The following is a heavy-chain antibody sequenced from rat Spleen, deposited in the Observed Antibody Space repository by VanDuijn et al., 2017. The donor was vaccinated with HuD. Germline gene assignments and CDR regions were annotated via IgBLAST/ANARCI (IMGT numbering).Heavy chain of an antibody. J-gene: IGHJ3*01. V-gene: IGHV2-41*01. D-gene: IGHD1-9*01. CDR2: IWTGGST. Sequence: QVQLKESGPGLVQPSQTLSLTCTVAGFSLTSYNVHWVRQPPGKGLEWMGVIWTGGSTAYNSLLKSRLSISRETSKSQVFLKMSSLQTEDTAIYFCTREGHTMDRATYWFAYWGQGTLVTVSS. CDR3: TREGHTMDRATYWFAY. CDR1: GFSLTSYN.